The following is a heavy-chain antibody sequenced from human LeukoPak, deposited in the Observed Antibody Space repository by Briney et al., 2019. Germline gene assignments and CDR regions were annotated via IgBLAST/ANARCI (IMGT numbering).Heavy chain of an antibody. Sequence: PGGSLRLSCAASGFTFTSHPMNWVRQAPGKGLEWVSAISVNGDTTYYADSVKGRFTISRDNSKNTVFLQMNSLRVDDTAVYYCAKDKGWGYSTYDYYGMDVWGQGTTVTVSS. CDR1: GFTFTSHP. CDR3: AKDKGWGYSTYDYYGMDV. V-gene: IGHV3-23*01. CDR2: ISVNGDTT. D-gene: IGHD1-26*01. J-gene: IGHJ6*02.